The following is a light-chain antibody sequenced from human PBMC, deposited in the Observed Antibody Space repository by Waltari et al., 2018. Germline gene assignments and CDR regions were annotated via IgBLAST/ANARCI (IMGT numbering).Light chain of an antibody. CDR1: QSINSW. CDR2: KAS. V-gene: IGKV1-5*03. CDR3: QQYDSSPWT. Sequence: DIQMTKSPSTLDASIGDRVTITCRASQSINSWLAWYQQKPGRAPNLLIYKASSLESGVPSRFSGSGSGTEFTLTISSLQPDDFATYYCQQYDSSPWTFGQGTKVEIK. J-gene: IGKJ1*01.